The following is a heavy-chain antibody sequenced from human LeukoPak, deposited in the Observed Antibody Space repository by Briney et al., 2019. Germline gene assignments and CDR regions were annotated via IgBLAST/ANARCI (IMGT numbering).Heavy chain of an antibody. CDR1: GDSISSYY. Sequence: SETLSLTCTVSGDSISSYYCSWIRQPPGKGLEWIGYIYYSGSTSYNPSLKSRVTISLDTSNNQFSLKLRSVTAADTAVYYCARDGTKTRTTNAPDSSGWYGGPRYYYYYMDVWGKGTSVTISS. CDR3: ARDGTKTRTTNAPDSSGWYGGPRYYYYYMDV. V-gene: IGHV4-59*01. CDR2: IYYSGST. J-gene: IGHJ6*03. D-gene: IGHD6-19*01.